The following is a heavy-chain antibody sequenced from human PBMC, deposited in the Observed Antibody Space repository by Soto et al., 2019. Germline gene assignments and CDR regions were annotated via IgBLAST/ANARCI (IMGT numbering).Heavy chain of an antibody. D-gene: IGHD3-10*01. CDR2: IIPIFGTA. CDR3: AREADGSGSYYTTGFDY. J-gene: IGHJ4*02. Sequence: SVKVSCKASGGTFSSYAISWVRQAPGQGLEWMGGIIPIFGTANYAQKFQGRVTVTADESTSTAYMELSSLRSEDTAVYYCAREADGSGSYYTTGFDYWGQGTLVTVSS. CDR1: GGTFSSYA. V-gene: IGHV1-69*13.